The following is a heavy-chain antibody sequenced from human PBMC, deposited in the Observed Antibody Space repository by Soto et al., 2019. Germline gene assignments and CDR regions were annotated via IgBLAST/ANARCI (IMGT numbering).Heavy chain of an antibody. Sequence: SETLSLTCTVSGDSINSGTYSWGWIRQPPGKGLEDIGTIYYSGNTYYNPSLKSRVTISVDTSKNQFSLKLSSVTAADTAVYYCARRYGANFDYWGQGTLVTVSS. CDR3: ARRYGANFDY. CDR2: IYYSGNT. J-gene: IGHJ4*02. D-gene: IGHD4-17*01. CDR1: GDSINSGTYS. V-gene: IGHV4-39*07.